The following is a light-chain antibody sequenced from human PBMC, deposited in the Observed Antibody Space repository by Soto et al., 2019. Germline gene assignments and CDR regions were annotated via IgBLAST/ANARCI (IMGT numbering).Light chain of an antibody. J-gene: IGKJ1*01. Sequence: EIVLTQSPGTLSLSPGERATLSCRASQSVSSSYLAWYQQKPGQAPRLLIYGASSRATGISDRFSGSGSGIDFTLTISRLEPEDFAVYYCQQYGSSPPWTFGQGTKVEIK. CDR1: QSVSSSY. V-gene: IGKV3-20*01. CDR3: QQYGSSPPWT. CDR2: GAS.